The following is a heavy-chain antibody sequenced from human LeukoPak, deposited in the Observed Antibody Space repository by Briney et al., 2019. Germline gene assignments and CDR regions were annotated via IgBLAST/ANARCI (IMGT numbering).Heavy chain of an antibody. J-gene: IGHJ6*03. CDR1: GGSSSSGNYY. CDR3: ARDRRESWGVYYCYYMDV. Sequence: SETLSLTCTVSGGSSSSGNYYWGWIRQPPGKGLEWIGSIYYSGSTSYNPSLKSRVTISVDTSKNQFSLKLSSVTAADTAVYYCARDRRESWGVYYCYYMDVWGKGTTVTVSS. D-gene: IGHD2-8*01. V-gene: IGHV4-39*07. CDR2: IYYSGST.